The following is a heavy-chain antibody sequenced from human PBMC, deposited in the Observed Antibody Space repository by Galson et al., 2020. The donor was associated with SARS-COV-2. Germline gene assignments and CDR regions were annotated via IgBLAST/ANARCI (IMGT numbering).Heavy chain of an antibody. CDR3: ARDVGSVRHPDY. D-gene: IGHD1-26*01. CDR2: INSDGATR. V-gene: IGHV3-74*01. Sequence: GESLKLSCSASGFTFENYWMYWVRQAPGKGLVWVSRINSDGATRTYADSVKGRFTISRDNAKSTLHLLMDSLSVEDTAMYYCARDVGSVRHPDYWGQGTLVTVSS. J-gene: IGHJ4*02. CDR1: GFTFENYW.